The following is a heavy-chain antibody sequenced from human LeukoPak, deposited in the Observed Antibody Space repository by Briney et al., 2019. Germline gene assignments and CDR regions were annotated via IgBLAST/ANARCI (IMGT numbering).Heavy chain of an antibody. Sequence: SVKVSCKASGGTFSSYAISWVRQAPGQGLEWMGRIIPIFGIANYAQKFQGRVTITADKSTSTAYMELSSLRSEDTAVYYCASYGGNPDAFDIWGQGTMVTVSS. CDR2: IIPIFGIA. D-gene: IGHD4-23*01. CDR1: GGTFSSYA. J-gene: IGHJ3*02. V-gene: IGHV1-69*04. CDR3: ASYGGNPDAFDI.